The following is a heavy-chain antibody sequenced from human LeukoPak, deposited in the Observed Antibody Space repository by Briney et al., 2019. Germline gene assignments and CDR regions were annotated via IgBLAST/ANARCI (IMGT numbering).Heavy chain of an antibody. CDR2: IIPIFGTA. CDR3: ARTSIVGARFDP. J-gene: IGHJ5*02. V-gene: IGHV1-69*05. CDR1: GGTFSSYA. Sequence: SVKVSCKASGGTFSSYAISWVRQAPGQGLEWMGGIIPIFGTANYAQKFQGRVTITTDESTSSAYMELSSLRSEDTAVYYCARTSIVGARFDPWGQGTLVTVSS. D-gene: IGHD1-26*01.